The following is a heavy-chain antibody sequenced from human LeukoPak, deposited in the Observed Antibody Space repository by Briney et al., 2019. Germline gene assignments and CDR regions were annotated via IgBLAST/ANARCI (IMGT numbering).Heavy chain of an antibody. Sequence: SETLSLTCTVSGGSISNYYWSWIRQPPGNELQWIGYLYNSGGTDYNPSLKSRVTISVDTSKNQFSLKLSSVTAADTAVYYCARGWGSSWHPDYFDYWGQGTLVTVSS. CDR3: ARGWGSSWHPDYFDY. CDR1: GGSISNYY. CDR2: LYNSGGT. V-gene: IGHV4-59*01. D-gene: IGHD6-13*01. J-gene: IGHJ4*02.